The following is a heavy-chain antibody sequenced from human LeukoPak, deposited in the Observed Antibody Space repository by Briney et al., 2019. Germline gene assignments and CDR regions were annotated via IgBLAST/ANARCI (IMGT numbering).Heavy chain of an antibody. V-gene: IGHV3-48*03. CDR3: ASGLKTRYSSSKINWFDP. J-gene: IGHJ5*02. D-gene: IGHD6-13*01. Sequence: PGGSLRLSCAASGFTFSSYEMNWVRQAPGKGLEWVSYISSSGSTIYYADSVKGRFTISRDNAKNSLYLQMNSLRAEDTAGYYCASGLKTRYSSSKINWFDPWGQGTLVTVSS. CDR1: GFTFSSYE. CDR2: ISSSGSTI.